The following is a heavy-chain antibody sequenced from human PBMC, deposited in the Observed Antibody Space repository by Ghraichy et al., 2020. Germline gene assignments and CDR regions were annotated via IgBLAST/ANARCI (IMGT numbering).Heavy chain of an antibody. J-gene: IGHJ6*02. D-gene: IGHD3-3*01. Sequence: GGSLRLSCAASGFTFNNYAMSWVRQAPGKGLEWVSSISGSGRSTYYADSVKGRFTISRDNSKNTLYLQMNSLRAEDTAVYYCAEDLSGYSDFWSSQEHYGVDVWGQGATVTVSS. CDR3: AEDLSGYSDFWSSQEHYGVDV. CDR1: GFTFNNYA. V-gene: IGHV3-23*01. CDR2: ISGSGRST.